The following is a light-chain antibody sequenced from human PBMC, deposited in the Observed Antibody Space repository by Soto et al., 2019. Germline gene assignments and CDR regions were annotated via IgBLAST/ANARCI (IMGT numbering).Light chain of an antibody. CDR3: SSHTSSSTFYV. Sequence: LTQPASVSGSPGQSITISCTGTSSDVGGYNYVSWYQQHPGKAPKLMIYEVSNRPSGVSNRFSGSKSGNTASLTISGLQAEDEADYYCSSHTSSSTFYVFGTGTKAPS. V-gene: IGLV2-14*01. CDR1: SSDVGGYNY. J-gene: IGLJ1*01. CDR2: EVS.